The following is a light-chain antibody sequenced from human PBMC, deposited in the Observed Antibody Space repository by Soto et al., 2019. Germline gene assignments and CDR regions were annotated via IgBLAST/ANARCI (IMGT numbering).Light chain of an antibody. V-gene: IGKV1-5*03. CDR1: QSITGW. CDR3: QHYNSYSGT. CDR2: KAS. Sequence: DIQMTQSPPTLSASVGDRVTITCRASQSITGWLAWYQQKPGKAPNLLIYKASNLESGVPSRFSGSGSGTEFTLTISSLQPDDFATYYCQHYNSYSGTFGQGTKVEIK. J-gene: IGKJ1*01.